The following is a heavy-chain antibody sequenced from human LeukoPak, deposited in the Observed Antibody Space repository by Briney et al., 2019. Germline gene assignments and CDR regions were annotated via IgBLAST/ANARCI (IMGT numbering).Heavy chain of an antibody. V-gene: IGHV3-21*04. CDR3: AKDWAGAYYYYYMDV. CDR2: INSKKSFI. CDR1: GFTSSSYS. Sequence: GGSLRLPCAASGFTSSSYSMNWFRQAPGKGLEWVASINSKKSFIFYADAVKGRFTISRDNAKRSLHLQMNSLRAEDTAVYYCAKDWAGAYYYYYMDVWAKGPRSPSP. J-gene: IGHJ6*03. D-gene: IGHD6-19*01.